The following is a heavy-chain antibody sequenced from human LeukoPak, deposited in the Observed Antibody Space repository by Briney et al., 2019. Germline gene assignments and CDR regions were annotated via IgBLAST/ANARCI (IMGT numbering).Heavy chain of an antibody. D-gene: IGHD5-18*01. CDR1: GFTFSSYA. CDR2: ISSTGCST. CDR3: SRALLGGYSYDY. V-gene: IGHV3-64*01. Sequence: GWAVRLSCAASGFTFSSYAMHWVRQAPAKGLAYVAGISSTGCSTYYANSVKGRFTISRDNSKNTLYLQRGSLRAEDMAVYYCSRALLGGYSYDYWGQGTLLTVSS. J-gene: IGHJ4*02.